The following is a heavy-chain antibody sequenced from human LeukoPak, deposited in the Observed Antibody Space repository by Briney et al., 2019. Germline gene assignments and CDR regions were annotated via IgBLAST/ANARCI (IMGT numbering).Heavy chain of an antibody. CDR3: ARNTVAAAGDS. D-gene: IGHD6-13*01. Sequence: GGSLRLSCAASGFTFGNYWMTWVRQAPGKGLEWVANIKPDGSVEYYVDSVKGRFTISRDNAKTLLYLQMTGLRAEDTAMYYCARNTVAAAGDSWGQGTLVTVSS. J-gene: IGHJ4*02. CDR1: GFTFGNYW. V-gene: IGHV3-7*01. CDR2: IKPDGSVE.